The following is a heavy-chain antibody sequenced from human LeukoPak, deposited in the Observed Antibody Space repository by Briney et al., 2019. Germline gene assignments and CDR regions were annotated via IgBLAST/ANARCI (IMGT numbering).Heavy chain of an antibody. V-gene: IGHV3-30*02. CDR1: GFTFSSYG. D-gene: IGHD3-22*01. CDR2: IRYDGSNK. Sequence: GGSLRLSCAASGFTFSSYGMHWVRQAPGKGLEWVAFIRYDGSNKYYADSVKGRFTISRDNSKNTLYLQMNSLRAEDTAVYYCAKGALVVVNDDAFDIWGQGTMVTVSS. J-gene: IGHJ3*02. CDR3: AKGALVVVNDDAFDI.